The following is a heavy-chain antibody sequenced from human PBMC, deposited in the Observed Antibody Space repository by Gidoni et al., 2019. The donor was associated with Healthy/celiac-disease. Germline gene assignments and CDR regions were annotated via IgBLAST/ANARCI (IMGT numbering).Heavy chain of an antibody. J-gene: IGHJ6*03. D-gene: IGHD2-2*01. CDR2: ISSSSSTI. CDR3: ARGEDIVVVPAAARGYYMDV. V-gene: IGHV3-48*01. CDR1: GFTFSSYS. Sequence: EVQLVESGGGLVQPGGSLRLSCAASGFTFSSYSMNWVRQAPGKGLEWVSYISSSSSTIYYADSVKGRFTISRDNAKNSLYLQMNSLRAEDTAVYYCARGEDIVVVPAAARGYYMDVWGKGTTVTVSS.